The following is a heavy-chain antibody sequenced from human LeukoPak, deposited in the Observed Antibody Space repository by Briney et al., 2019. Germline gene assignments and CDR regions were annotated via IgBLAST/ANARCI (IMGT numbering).Heavy chain of an antibody. CDR1: GFTFSSCA. Sequence: GGSLRLSCAASGFTFSSCAMHWVRQAPGKGLEWVAVISYDGSNKYYADSVKGRFTISRDNSKNTLYLQMNSLRAEDTAVYYCARGVDILTGSLGGMDVWGQGTTVTVSS. CDR3: ARGVDILTGSLGGMDV. CDR2: ISYDGSNK. D-gene: IGHD3-9*01. J-gene: IGHJ6*02. V-gene: IGHV3-30*04.